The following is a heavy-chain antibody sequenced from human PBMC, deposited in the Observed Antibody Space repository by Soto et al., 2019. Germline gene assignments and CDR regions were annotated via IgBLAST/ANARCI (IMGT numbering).Heavy chain of an antibody. CDR1: GGSISSYY. CDR2: IYYSGST. D-gene: IGHD6-13*01. V-gene: IGHV4-59*01. Sequence: SETMSLTCTVSGGSISSYYWSWIRQPPGKGLEWIGYIYYSGSTNYNPSLKSRVTISVDTSKNQFSLKLSSVTAADTAVYYCARTAAGTGFDYWGQRTLVTVSS. J-gene: IGHJ4*02. CDR3: ARTAAGTGFDY.